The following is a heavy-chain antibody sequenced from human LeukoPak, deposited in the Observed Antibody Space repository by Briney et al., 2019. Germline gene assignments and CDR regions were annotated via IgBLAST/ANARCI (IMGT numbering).Heavy chain of an antibody. CDR2: IYPGDSDT. D-gene: IGHD6-19*01. CDR3: ARQGYSSGWYGSNWFDP. V-gene: IGHV5-51*01. CDR1: GYSFISYW. J-gene: IGHJ5*02. Sequence: GESLKISCKGSGYSFISYWIGWVRQMPGKGLEWMGIIYPGDSDTRYSPSFQGQVTISADKSISTAYLQWSSLKASDTAMYYCARQGYSSGWYGSNWFDPWGQGTLVTVSS.